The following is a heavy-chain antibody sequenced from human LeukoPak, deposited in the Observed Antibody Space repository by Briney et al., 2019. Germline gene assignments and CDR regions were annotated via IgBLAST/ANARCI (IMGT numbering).Heavy chain of an antibody. J-gene: IGHJ4*02. Sequence: GGSLRLSCAASGFTVSSNYISWVRQAPVQGLEWVSVIYAGGSKYYADSVKGRFTISRDNSKNTVYLQMNSLRAEDTAVYYCARGIYYENSGYMNWGQGTLVAVSS. D-gene: IGHD3-22*01. V-gene: IGHV3-53*01. CDR1: GFTVSSNY. CDR3: ARGIYYENSGYMN. CDR2: IYAGGSK.